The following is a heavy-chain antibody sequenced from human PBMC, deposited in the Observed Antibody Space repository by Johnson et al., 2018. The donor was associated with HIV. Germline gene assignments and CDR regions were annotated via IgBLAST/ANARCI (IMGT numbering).Heavy chain of an antibody. Sequence: EVQLVESGGGLVQPGGSLRLSCTASGFTFSDFRMSWVRQAPGRGLEWVANINVDGREKYYVDSVEGRFTISRDSSKNTLYLQMNSLRAGDTAVYYCARVTNDAFDIWGQGTMVTVSS. CDR2: INVDGREK. J-gene: IGHJ3*02. CDR1: GFTFSDFR. CDR3: ARVTNDAFDI. V-gene: IGHV3-7*01.